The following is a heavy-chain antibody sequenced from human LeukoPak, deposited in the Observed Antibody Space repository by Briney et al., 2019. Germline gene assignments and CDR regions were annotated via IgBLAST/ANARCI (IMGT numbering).Heavy chain of an antibody. CDR1: GGSISGYY. Sequence: SETLSLTCTVSGGSISGYYWSWIRQPPGKGLEWIGYIYYSGGTNYNPSLKSRVTISVDTSKNQFSLKLSSVTAADTAVYYCARTTSDHYYYYYYMDVWGKGTTVTVSS. CDR2: IYYSGGT. D-gene: IGHD2/OR15-2a*01. V-gene: IGHV4-59*01. CDR3: ARTTSDHYYYYYYMDV. J-gene: IGHJ6*03.